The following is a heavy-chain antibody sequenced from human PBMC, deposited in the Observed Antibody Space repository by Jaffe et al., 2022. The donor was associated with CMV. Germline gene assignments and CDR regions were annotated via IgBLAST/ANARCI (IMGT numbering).Heavy chain of an antibody. CDR1: GFTFSDYY. CDR2: ISSSSSYT. D-gene: IGHD6-13*01. Sequence: QVQLVESGGGLVKPGGSLRLSCAASGFTFSDYYMSWIRQAPGKGLEWVSYISSSSSYTNYADSVKGRFTISRDNAKNSLYLQMNSLRAEDTAVYYCARKSIAAHVVYFDYWGQGTLVTVSS. J-gene: IGHJ4*02. CDR3: ARKSIAAHVVYFDY. V-gene: IGHV3-11*06.